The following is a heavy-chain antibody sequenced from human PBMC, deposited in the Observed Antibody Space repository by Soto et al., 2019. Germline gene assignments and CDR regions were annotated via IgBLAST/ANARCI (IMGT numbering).Heavy chain of an antibody. J-gene: IGHJ6*02. Sequence: QVQLVESGGGVVQPGRSLRLSCAASGFIFSSYGMHWVRQAPGKGLEWVAVISYDGSNKYYPDSVNGRLTISRDNSKNTLYLQMNSLKAEDSAVYYFAKDLRIAARPYYCYGMDVWGHGTTVTVSS. CDR3: AKDLRIAARPYYCYGMDV. CDR1: GFIFSSYG. D-gene: IGHD6-6*01. V-gene: IGHV3-30*18. CDR2: ISYDGSNK.